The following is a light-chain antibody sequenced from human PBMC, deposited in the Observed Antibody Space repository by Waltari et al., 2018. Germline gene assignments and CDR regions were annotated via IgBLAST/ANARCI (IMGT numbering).Light chain of an antibody. Sequence: DIVMAQSPDSPAVSLGERATIHFGSSQSGLSTSTGKSYLAWYQQKPGQPPKLLIYWASTRESGVPDRFSGSGSGTDFTLTISSLQAEDVAVYYCQQYYDTPWTFGQGTKVEIK. V-gene: IGKV4-1*01. CDR3: QQYYDTPWT. J-gene: IGKJ1*01. CDR2: WAS. CDR1: QSGLSTSTGKSY.